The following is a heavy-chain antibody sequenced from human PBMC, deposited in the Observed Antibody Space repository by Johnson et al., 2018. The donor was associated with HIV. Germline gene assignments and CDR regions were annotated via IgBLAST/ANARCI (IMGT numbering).Heavy chain of an antibody. CDR2: ISFDGSNK. V-gene: IGHV3-30*04. D-gene: IGHD2-15*01. CDR3: AKWKYCSGDNCYSEFGVFDDAFDI. CDR1: GFTFSNYP. Sequence: QVQLVESGGGVVRPGRSLRLSCVVSGFTFSNYPMHWVRQAPGKGLEWVAVISFDGSNKYSADSVKGRFSISRDNAKYSLYLQTNSLRAEDSAVYYCAKWKYCSGDNCYSEFGVFDDAFDIWGQGTMVTVSS. J-gene: IGHJ3*02.